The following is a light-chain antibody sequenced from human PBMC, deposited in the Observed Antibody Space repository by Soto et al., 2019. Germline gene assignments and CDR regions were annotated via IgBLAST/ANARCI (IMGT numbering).Light chain of an antibody. J-gene: IGLJ3*02. Sequence: QLVLTQSSSASASLGSSVKLTCTLSSGHSSYIIAWHQQQPGKAPRYLMKLEGSGSYHKGSGVPDGFSGSSSGADRYLTIANLQFEDEADYYCETWDFNTRVFGGGTQLTVL. CDR1: SGHSSYI. CDR3: ETWDFNTRV. CDR2: LEGSGSY. V-gene: IGLV4-60*02.